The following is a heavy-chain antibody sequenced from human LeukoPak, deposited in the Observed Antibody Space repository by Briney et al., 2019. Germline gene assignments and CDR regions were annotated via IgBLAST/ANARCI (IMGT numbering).Heavy chain of an antibody. CDR2: IYHNGDT. Sequence: SQTLSLTCTVSGGSISSGGYCWSWIRQPPGKGLEWIGYIYHNGDTYYSPSLKSRITLSVDTSKNQFSLRLTSVTAMDAAVYYCAKKVAGVGWFDPWGQGTLVTVSS. CDR3: AKKVAGVGWFDP. D-gene: IGHD7-27*01. CDR1: GGSISSGGYC. V-gene: IGHV4-30-2*01. J-gene: IGHJ5*02.